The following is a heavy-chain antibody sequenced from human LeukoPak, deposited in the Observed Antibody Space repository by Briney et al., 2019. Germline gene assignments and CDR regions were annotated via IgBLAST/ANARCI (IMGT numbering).Heavy chain of an antibody. CDR1: GYSISSGYY. CDR3: AREDGGTHSSDY. J-gene: IGHJ4*02. D-gene: IGHD4-23*01. V-gene: IGHV4-61*09. Sequence: SETLSLTCTVSGYSISSGYYWGWIRQPAGKGLEWIGHIYTSGSTNYNPSLKSRVTISVDTSKNQFSLKLNSVTAADTALYYCAREDGGTHSSDYWGQGTLVTVSS. CDR2: IYTSGST.